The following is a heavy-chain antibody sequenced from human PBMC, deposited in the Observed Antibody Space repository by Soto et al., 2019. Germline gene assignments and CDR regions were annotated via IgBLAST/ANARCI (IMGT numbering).Heavy chain of an antibody. CDR1: GGTFSSYA. D-gene: IGHD2-15*01. V-gene: IGHV1-69*12. J-gene: IGHJ4*02. CDR2: IIPIFGTA. CDR3: ARVLGYCSGGRCYSTD. Sequence: QVQLVQSGAEVKKPGSSVKVSCKASGGTFSSYAISWVRQAPGQGLEWMGGIIPIFGTANYAQKFQGRVTISEDESTSTAYMELSSLGSEDTAVYDCARVLGYCSGGRCYSTDWGQGTLVTGSS.